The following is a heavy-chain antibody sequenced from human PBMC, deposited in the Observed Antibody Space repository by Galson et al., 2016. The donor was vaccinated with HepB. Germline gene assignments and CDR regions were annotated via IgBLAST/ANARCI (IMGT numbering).Heavy chain of an antibody. CDR2: ISHNSKEI. CDR3: AKDPFDCSNGVCLHDALDV. V-gene: IGHV3-48*01. Sequence: SLRLSCAASGFPFGRHSLNWVRQAPGRGLEWLAYISHNSKEIYYADSVEGRFTVSRDNGKKSLYLQMNSLTSEDTATYYCAKDPFDCSNGVCLHDALDVWGQGTMVTDSS. D-gene: IGHD2-8*01. CDR1: GFPFGRHS. J-gene: IGHJ3*01.